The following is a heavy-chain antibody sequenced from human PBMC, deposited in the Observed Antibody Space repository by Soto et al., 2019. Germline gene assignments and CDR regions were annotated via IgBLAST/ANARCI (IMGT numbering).Heavy chain of an antibody. Sequence: ASVKVSCKASGYTFTSYDINWVRQATGQGLEWMGWMNPNSGNTGYAQKFQGRVTMTRNTSISTAHMELSSLRSEDTAVYYCARVKGSGWYGDYWFGPWGQVTLVTVSS. CDR3: ARVKGSGWYGDYWFGP. D-gene: IGHD6-19*01. CDR1: GYTFTSYD. V-gene: IGHV1-8*01. CDR2: MNPNSGNT. J-gene: IGHJ5*02.